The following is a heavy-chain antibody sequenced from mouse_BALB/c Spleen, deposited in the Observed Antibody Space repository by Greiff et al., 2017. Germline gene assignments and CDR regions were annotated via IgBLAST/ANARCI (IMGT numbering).Heavy chain of an antibody. Sequence: VQLKESGPGLVAPSQSLSITCTVSGFSLTSYGVHWVRQPPGKGLEWLGVIWAGGSTNYYSALMSRLSISKDNSKSQVFLKINRLQTDDTAMYYCARVYCSSSCYWYFDVWGAGTTVTVSS. CDR2: IWAGGST. V-gene: IGHV2-9*02. CDR3: ARVYCSSSCYWYFDV. D-gene: IGHD1-1*01. CDR1: GFSLTSYG. J-gene: IGHJ1*01.